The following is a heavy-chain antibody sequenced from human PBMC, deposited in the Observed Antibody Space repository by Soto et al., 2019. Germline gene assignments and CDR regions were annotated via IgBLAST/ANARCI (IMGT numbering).Heavy chain of an antibody. V-gene: IGHV4-30-2*01. CDR3: ARGEGRNWFDP. CDR2: IYHSGHT. J-gene: IGHJ5*02. Sequence: QLQLQESGSRLVQPSQTLSLTCAVSGGSISSGGYSWSWIRLPPGKGLEWIGYIYHSGHTYYNPSLESRVTISVDKSKNQFSLNLSSVTAADTAVYYCARGEGRNWFDPWGQGTLVTVSS. CDR1: GGSISSGGYS.